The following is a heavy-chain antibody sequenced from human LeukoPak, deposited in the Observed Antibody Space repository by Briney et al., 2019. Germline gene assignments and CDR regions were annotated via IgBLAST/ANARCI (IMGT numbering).Heavy chain of an antibody. J-gene: IGHJ6*02. Sequence: SETLSLTCAVYGGSFSGYYWGWIRQPPGKGLEWIGEINHSGSTNYNPSLKSRVTISVDTSKNQFSLKLSSVTAADTAVYYCARRPEDRHYDILTDTYYYGMDVWGQGTTVTVSS. CDR2: INHSGST. CDR3: ARRPEDRHYDILTDTYYYGMDV. D-gene: IGHD3-9*01. CDR1: GGSFSGYY. V-gene: IGHV4-34*01.